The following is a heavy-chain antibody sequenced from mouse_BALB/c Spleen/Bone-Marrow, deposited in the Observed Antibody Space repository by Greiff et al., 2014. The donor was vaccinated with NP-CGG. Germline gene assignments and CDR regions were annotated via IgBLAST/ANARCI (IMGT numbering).Heavy chain of an antibody. D-gene: IGHD1-2*01. CDR1: GFDFSRYW. J-gene: IGHJ3*01. V-gene: IGHV4-1*02. Sequence: EVMLVESGGGLVQPGGSLKLSCAASGFDFSRYWMTWVRQAPGKGLERIGEINPASSTINYTPSLKDRFIISRDNAKNTLYLQMSKVRSEDTAIYYCAKNYYYGYVAYWGQGTLVTVSA. CDR2: INPASSTI. CDR3: AKNYYYGYVAY.